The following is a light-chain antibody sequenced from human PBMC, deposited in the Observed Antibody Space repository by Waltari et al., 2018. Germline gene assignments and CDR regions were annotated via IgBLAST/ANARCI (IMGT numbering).Light chain of an antibody. CDR2: WAS. J-gene: IGKJ2*01. CDR3: QQYFRPPYT. Sequence: DIVMTQSPDSLAVSLGERATINCKSSQSVLYSSNNKNYLAWYQHKPGQPPKLLIYWASTRESGVPDRFSGSESGTDFTLTISSLQAEDVAVYYCQQYFRPPYTLGQGTKLEIK. CDR1: QSVLYSSNNKNY. V-gene: IGKV4-1*01.